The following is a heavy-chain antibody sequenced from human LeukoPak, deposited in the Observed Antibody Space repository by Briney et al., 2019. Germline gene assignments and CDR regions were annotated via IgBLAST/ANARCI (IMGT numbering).Heavy chain of an antibody. Sequence: SETLSLTCTVSGGSINSYYWSWIRQPPGKGLEWIGYIYYTGGTYYNPSLKSRVAISVDTSKNRFSLQLNSVTAADTAVYYCARHGYDFGDYNWFDPWGQGTLVSVSS. CDR3: ARHGYDFGDYNWFDP. V-gene: IGHV4-59*08. D-gene: IGHD4-17*01. J-gene: IGHJ5*02. CDR2: IYYTGGT. CDR1: GGSINSYY.